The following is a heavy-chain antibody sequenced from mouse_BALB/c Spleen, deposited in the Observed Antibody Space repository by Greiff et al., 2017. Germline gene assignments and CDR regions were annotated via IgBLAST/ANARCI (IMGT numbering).Heavy chain of an antibody. D-gene: IGHD2-10*02. CDR3: AKNREYGNPYYFDY. Sequence: QVQLQQSGPSLVQPSQSLSITCTVSGFSLTSYGVHWVRQSPGKGLEWLGVIWRGGSTDYNAAFMSRLSITKDNSKSQVFFKMNSLQADDTAIYYCAKNREYGNPYYFDYWGQGTTLTVSS. CDR2: IWRGGST. J-gene: IGHJ2*01. CDR1: GFSLTSYG. V-gene: IGHV2-5-1*01.